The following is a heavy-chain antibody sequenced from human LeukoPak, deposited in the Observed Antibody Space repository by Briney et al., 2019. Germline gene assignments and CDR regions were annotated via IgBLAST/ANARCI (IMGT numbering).Heavy chain of an antibody. CDR2: INPSGGST. CDR3: ARGGSLAVAPHLYYFDY. J-gene: IGHJ4*02. V-gene: IGHV1-46*01. D-gene: IGHD6-19*01. CDR1: GYTFTSYY. Sequence: ASVKVSCKASGYTFTSYYMHWVRQAPGQELEWMGIINPSGGSTSYAQNFQGRVTMTRDTSTSAVYMELSSLGSEDTAVYYCARGGSLAVAPHLYYFDYWGQGTLVTVSS.